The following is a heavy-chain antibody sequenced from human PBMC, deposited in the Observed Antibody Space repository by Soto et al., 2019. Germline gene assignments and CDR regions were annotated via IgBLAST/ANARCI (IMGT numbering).Heavy chain of an antibody. CDR1: GYTLTELS. CDR3: ARDRIAAAQYWYFDL. V-gene: IGHV1-69*04. J-gene: IGHJ2*01. D-gene: IGHD6-13*01. Sequence: ASVKVSCKVSGYTLTELSMHWVRQAPGQGLEWMGRIIPILGIANYAQKFQGRVTITADKSTSTAYMELSSLRSEDTAVYYCARDRIAAAQYWYFDLWGRGTLVTVSS. CDR2: IIPILGIA.